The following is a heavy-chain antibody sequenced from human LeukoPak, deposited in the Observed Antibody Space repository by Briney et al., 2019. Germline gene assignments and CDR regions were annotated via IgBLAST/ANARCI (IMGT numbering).Heavy chain of an antibody. D-gene: IGHD1-26*01. CDR3: ARVLVGTDY. CDR2: INHSGST. V-gene: IGHV4-34*01. CDR1: GGSFSGYY. J-gene: IGHJ4*02. Sequence: SETLSLTCAVYGGSFSGYYWSWIRQPPGKGLEWIGEINHSGSTNYNPSLESRVTISVDTSKNQFSLKLSSVTAADTAVYYCARVLVGTDYWGQGTLVTVSS.